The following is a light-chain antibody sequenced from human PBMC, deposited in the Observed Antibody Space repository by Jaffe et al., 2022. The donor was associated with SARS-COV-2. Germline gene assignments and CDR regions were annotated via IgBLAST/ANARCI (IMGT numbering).Light chain of an antibody. CDR1: ISDVGTYNR. CDR2: EVT. CDR3: CSCTSSSPVV. Sequence: QSVLTQPPSVSGSPGQSVTISCTGTISDVGTYNRVSWYQQPPGTAPKLIIYEVTNRPSGVPDRFSGSKSGNTASLTISGLQAEDEADYYCCSCTSSSPVVFGGGTKLTVL. V-gene: IGLV2-18*02. J-gene: IGLJ2*01.